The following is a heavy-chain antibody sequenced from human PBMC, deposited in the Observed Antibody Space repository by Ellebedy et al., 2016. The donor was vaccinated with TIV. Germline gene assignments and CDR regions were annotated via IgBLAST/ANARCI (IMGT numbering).Heavy chain of an antibody. J-gene: IGHJ4*02. CDR3: AKDLGRWLQFFDY. V-gene: IGHV3-30*18. D-gene: IGHD5-24*01. CDR1: GFSLSTYG. CDR2: LLYDGTDE. Sequence: GGSLRLSCTASGFSLSTYGVHWVRQAPGEGLEWVAGLLYDGTDEYYADSVKGRFTISRDTSKNTLYLQMNSLRTEDTAVYYCAKDLGRWLQFFDYWGQGILVTVSS.